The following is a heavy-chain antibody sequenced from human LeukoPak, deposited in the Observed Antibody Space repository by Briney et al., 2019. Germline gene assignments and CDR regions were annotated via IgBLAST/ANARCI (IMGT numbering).Heavy chain of an antibody. CDR2: INHSGST. V-gene: IGHV4-34*01. D-gene: IGHD2-8*01. J-gene: IGHJ5*02. Sequence: SETLSLTSAVYGGSFSGYYWSWIRQPPGKGLEWIGEINHSGSTNYNPSLKSRVTISVDTSKNQFSLKLSSVTAADTAVYYCARRGPGIVLMVYASNWFDPWGQGTLVTVSS. CDR1: GGSFSGYY. CDR3: ARRGPGIVLMVYASNWFDP.